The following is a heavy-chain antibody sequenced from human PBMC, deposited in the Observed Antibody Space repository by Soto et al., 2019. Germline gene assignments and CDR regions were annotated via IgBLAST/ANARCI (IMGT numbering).Heavy chain of an antibody. Sequence: QVQLVQSGAEVKKPGASVKVSCKASGYTFTSYAMHWVRKAPGQRLERMGWINAGNGNTKYSQKFQGRVTITMYTSPSAAYMELSSLRSEDTAVYYCARGRVWINSYCHYYHYYGIDLWGQGTTVTGSS. V-gene: IGHV1-3*01. CDR2: INAGNGNT. J-gene: IGHJ6*02. CDR1: GYTFTSYA. CDR3: ARGRVWINSYCHYYHYYGIDL. D-gene: IGHD5-18*01.